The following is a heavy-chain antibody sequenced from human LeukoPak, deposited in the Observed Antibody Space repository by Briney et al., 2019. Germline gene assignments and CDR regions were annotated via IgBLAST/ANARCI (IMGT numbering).Heavy chain of an antibody. CDR3: ARQRGDIVVVPAATKLGDYEENDY. CDR2: IYTSGST. Sequence: PSETLSLTCTVSGGSISSGSYYWSWIRQPAGKGLEWIGRIYTSGSTNYNPSLKSRVTISLDTSKNQFSLKLSSVTAADTAVYYCARQRGDIVVVPAATKLGDYEENDYWGQGTLVTVSS. D-gene: IGHD2-2*01. CDR1: GGSISSGSYY. J-gene: IGHJ4*02. V-gene: IGHV4-61*02.